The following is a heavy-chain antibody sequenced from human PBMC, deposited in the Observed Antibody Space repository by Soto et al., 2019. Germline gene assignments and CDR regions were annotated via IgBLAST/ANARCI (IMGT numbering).Heavy chain of an antibody. J-gene: IGHJ6*02. CDR3: AIRLIPTDDYGDYVAPYYYYGMDV. V-gene: IGHV4-31*03. CDR2: IYYSGST. D-gene: IGHD4-17*01. CDR1: GCSISSGGYY. Sequence: TLSLTCTVSGCSISSGGYYWNWIRQHPGKGLEWIGYIYYSGSTYYNPSLKSRVTISVDTSKNQFSLKLSSVTAADTAVYYCAIRLIPTDDYGDYVAPYYYYGMDVWGQGTTVTVSS.